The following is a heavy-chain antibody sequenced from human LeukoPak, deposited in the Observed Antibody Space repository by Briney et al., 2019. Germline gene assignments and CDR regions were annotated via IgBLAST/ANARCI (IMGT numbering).Heavy chain of an antibody. Sequence: SETLSLTCTVSGYFISSGYYWGWIRQPPGKGLEWIGSIYHSGSTYYNPSLKSRVTISVDTSKNQFSLKLSSVTAADTAVYYCAREEVGATDYWGQGTLVTVSS. CDR1: GYFISSGYY. CDR2: IYHSGST. D-gene: IGHD1-26*01. J-gene: IGHJ4*02. V-gene: IGHV4-38-2*02. CDR3: AREEVGATDY.